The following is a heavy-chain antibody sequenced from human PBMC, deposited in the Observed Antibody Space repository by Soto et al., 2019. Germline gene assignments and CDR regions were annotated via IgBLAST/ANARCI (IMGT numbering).Heavy chain of an antibody. CDR2: ISGSGGST. Sequence: EVQLLESGGGLVQPGGSLRLSCAASGFTFSSYAMSWVRQAPGKGLEWVSAISGSGGSTYYADSVKGRFTISRDNSKNTLYLQINSLRAEDTAVYYCAKGWSGYDAFDIWGQGTMVTVSS. D-gene: IGHD5-12*01. CDR3: AKGWSGYDAFDI. J-gene: IGHJ3*02. CDR1: GFTFSSYA. V-gene: IGHV3-23*01.